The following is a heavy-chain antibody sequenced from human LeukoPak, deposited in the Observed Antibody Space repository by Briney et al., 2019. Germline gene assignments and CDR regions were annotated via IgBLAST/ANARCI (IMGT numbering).Heavy chain of an antibody. D-gene: IGHD1-1*01. J-gene: IGHJ5*02. CDR1: GYGFTDYS. Sequence: ASVKVSCKASGYGFTDYSIHWVRQAPGQGLEWVGWINPKSGGTNSAQKFQGRVTMTRDTSITTAYMELRRLASEDTAVYYCSRGSITNWNWFDPWGQGTLVTVSS. CDR2: INPKSGGT. CDR3: SRGSITNWNWFDP. V-gene: IGHV1-2*02.